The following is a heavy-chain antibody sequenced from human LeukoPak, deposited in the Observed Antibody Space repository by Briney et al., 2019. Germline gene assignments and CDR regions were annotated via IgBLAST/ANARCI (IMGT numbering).Heavy chain of an antibody. CDR2: ISGSGGST. CDR1: GFTFSSYA. Sequence: GGSLRLSCAASGFTFSSYAMSWVRQAPGKGLEWVSAISGSGGSTYYADSVKGRFTISRDNSKNTLYLQMNSLRAEDTAVYYCAKFLGEIWFGQIFDYWGQGTLVTVSS. CDR3: AKFLGEIWFGQIFDY. J-gene: IGHJ4*02. D-gene: IGHD3-10*01. V-gene: IGHV3-23*01.